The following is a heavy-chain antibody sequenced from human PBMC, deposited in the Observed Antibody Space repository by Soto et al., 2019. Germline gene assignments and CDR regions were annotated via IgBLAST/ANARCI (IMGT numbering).Heavy chain of an antibody. J-gene: IGHJ4*02. CDR2: ISGDGNDT. V-gene: IGHV3-30*03. D-gene: IGHD1-26*01. CDR3: VQGASTAHEPLDS. Sequence: QVQLVESGGGVVQPGRSLRLSCAASGFIFRNFGMHWVRRAPGKGLEWVATISGDGNDTYYPDSMKGRFTISIDNFNNTLYLQLNSLRPEDTAVYHCVQGASTAHEPLDSWGQGVLVTVSS. CDR1: GFIFRNFG.